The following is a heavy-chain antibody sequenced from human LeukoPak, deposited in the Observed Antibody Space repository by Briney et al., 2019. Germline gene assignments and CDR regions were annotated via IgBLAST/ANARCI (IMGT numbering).Heavy chain of an antibody. J-gene: IGHJ4*02. CDR2: DGSST. CDR1: GFTFSGHW. D-gene: IGHD3-22*01. V-gene: IGHV3-74*01. Sequence: GGSLRLSCAASGFTFSGHWMFWVRQAPGKGLEWVSSDGSSTGYTDSVKGRFTVSRDNAKNTLYLQMNSLRAEDTAVYYCASERGGDSSGYFGYWGQGTLVTVSS. CDR3: ASERGGDSSGYFGY.